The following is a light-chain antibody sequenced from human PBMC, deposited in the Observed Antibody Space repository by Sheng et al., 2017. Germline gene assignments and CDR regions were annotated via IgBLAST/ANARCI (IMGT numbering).Light chain of an antibody. J-gene: IGKJ1*01. CDR2: GAS. Sequence: EIVVTQSPATLSVSPGERATLSCRASQSVYDKLAWYQQKPGQAPRLLIYGASTRATGIPARFSGSGSGTEFTLTISRLEPEDLAVYYCQHYDGNSPTWTFGQGTKVEI. V-gene: IGKV3-15*01. CDR1: QSVYDK. CDR3: QHYDGNSPTWT.